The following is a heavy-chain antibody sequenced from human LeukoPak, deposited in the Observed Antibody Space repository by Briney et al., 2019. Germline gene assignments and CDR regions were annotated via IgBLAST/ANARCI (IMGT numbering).Heavy chain of an antibody. Sequence: SLRLSCAASGFTFDDYAMHWVRHAPGKALEWVSGISWYSGSIGYADYVKGRFTITRDNAKNSLYLQMNSLRAEDTALYYCAKGRDKYQLLSKNWFDPWGQGTLVTVSS. CDR3: AKGRDKYQLLSKNWFDP. J-gene: IGHJ5*02. CDR1: GFTFDDYA. V-gene: IGHV3-9*01. D-gene: IGHD2-2*01. CDR2: ISWYSGSI.